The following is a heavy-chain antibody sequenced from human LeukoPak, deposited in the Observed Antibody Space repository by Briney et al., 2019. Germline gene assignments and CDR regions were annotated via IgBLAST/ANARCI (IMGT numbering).Heavy chain of an antibody. J-gene: IGHJ5*02. V-gene: IGHV4-39*07. CDR3: VCVEGYDFWSGFGWFDP. Sequence: SETLSLTCTVSGGSISSSSYYWGWIRQPPGKGLEWIGSIYYSGSTYYDPSLKSRVTISVDTSKNQFSLKLSSVTAADTAVYYCVCVEGYDFWSGFGWFDPWGQGTLVTVSS. CDR1: GGSISSSSYY. D-gene: IGHD3-3*01. CDR2: IYYSGST.